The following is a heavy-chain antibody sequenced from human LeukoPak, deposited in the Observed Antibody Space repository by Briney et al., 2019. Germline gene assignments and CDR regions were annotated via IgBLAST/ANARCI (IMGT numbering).Heavy chain of an antibody. CDR1: GYMLIPYY. Sequence: ASVPVPFMPCGYMLIPYYIHWLRQAPAQGLEWMGIINPYGGRTSYPQKFQGRVTMTRDTSTSTVYMELSSLRSEDTVVYYCARDPYYEKSGSGDYYYCMDVWGEGTTVTVSS. CDR2: INPYGGRT. D-gene: IGHD3-22*01. V-gene: IGHV1-46*01. J-gene: IGHJ6*01. CDR3: ARDPYYEKSGSGDYYYCMDV.